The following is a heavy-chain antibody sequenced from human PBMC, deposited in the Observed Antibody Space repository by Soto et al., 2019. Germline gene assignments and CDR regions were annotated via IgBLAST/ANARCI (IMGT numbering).Heavy chain of an antibody. V-gene: IGHV3-23*01. CDR2: ISGSGGTS. J-gene: IGHJ4*01. CDR1: GFNFRSYA. CDR3: AKGRGSSWTIDY. D-gene: IGHD6-13*01. Sequence: DVELSESGGGLVQPGGSLRLSCAASGFNFRSYAMSWVRRAPGKGLEWVSAISGSGGTSYFANSVRGRFTISRENSKNTLYLQLSSLRAEDTAEYFCAKGRGSSWTIDYWGHGTLVTVSS.